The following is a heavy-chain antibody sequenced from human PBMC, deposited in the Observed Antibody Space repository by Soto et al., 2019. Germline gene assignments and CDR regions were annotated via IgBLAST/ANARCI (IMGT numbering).Heavy chain of an antibody. CDR2: IWYDGSNK. CDR3: AREDMVVAATVGYYGMDV. D-gene: IGHD2-15*01. CDR1: GFTFSSYG. V-gene: IGHV3-33*01. J-gene: IGHJ6*02. Sequence: QVQLVASGGGVVQPGRSLRLSCAASGFTFSSYGMHWVRQAPGKGLEWVAVIWYDGSNKYYADSVKGRFTISRDNSKNTLYLQMNSLRAEDTAVYYCAREDMVVAATVGYYGMDVWGQGTTVTVSS.